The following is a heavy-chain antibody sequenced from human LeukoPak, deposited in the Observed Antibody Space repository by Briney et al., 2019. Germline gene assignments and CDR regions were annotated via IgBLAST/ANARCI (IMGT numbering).Heavy chain of an antibody. CDR3: ARAGYSSSWYNLLDY. D-gene: IGHD6-13*01. Sequence: GRSLRLSCAASGFTFNTYGVHWVRQAPGKGLGWMAVIWYDGSNKYYADSVKGRFTISRDDSKNTLYLQMNSLRAEDTAVYYCARAGYSSSWYNLLDYWGQGTLVTVSS. CDR2: IWYDGSNK. J-gene: IGHJ4*02. V-gene: IGHV3-33*01. CDR1: GFTFNTYG.